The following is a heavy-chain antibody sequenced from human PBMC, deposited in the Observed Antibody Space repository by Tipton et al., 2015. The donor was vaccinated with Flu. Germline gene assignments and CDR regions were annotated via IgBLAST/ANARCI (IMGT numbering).Heavy chain of an antibody. CDR3: ARGRGYCVTTTWLLPFDF. CDR1: GFTVSSNY. D-gene: IGHD2-2*01. J-gene: IGHJ4*02. CDR2: IYSGGST. Sequence: QLVQSGGGLIQRGGSLRLSCVVSGFTVSSNYMTWVRQAPGKGLEWVSVIYSGGSTKYADSVKGRFTISRDNSKNTLYLQMNSLRAEDTAVYYCARGRGYCVTTTWLLPFDFRGQRTLVTVSS. V-gene: IGHV3-53*01.